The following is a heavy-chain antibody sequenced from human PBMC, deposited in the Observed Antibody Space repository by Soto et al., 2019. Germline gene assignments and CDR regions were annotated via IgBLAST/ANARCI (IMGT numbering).Heavy chain of an antibody. D-gene: IGHD2-8*01. CDR2: IIPIFGTA. Sequence: QVQMVESGAEVKKPGSSEKVSCKASGGTFSSYAISWVRQAPGQGLEWMGGIIPIFGTANYAQKFQGRVTITADESTSTAYMELSSLRSEDTAVYYCASERRYCTNGVCYLGYWGQGTLVTVSS. V-gene: IGHV1-69*01. CDR1: GGTFSSYA. J-gene: IGHJ4*02. CDR3: ASERRYCTNGVCYLGY.